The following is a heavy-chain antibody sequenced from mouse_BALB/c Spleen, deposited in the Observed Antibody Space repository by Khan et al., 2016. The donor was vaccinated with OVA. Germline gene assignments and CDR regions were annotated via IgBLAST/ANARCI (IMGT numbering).Heavy chain of an antibody. CDR1: GFSLTNYA. V-gene: IGHV2-6*02. J-gene: IGHJ4*01. CDR2: ICSDGST. D-gene: IGHD2-4*01. CDR3: DRKAFYHYSIMDY. Sequence: QVQLKESGPGLVAPSQSLSITCTISGFSLTNYAVHWVRQPPGKGLEWLVVICSDGSTTYNSALKSRLTITKDNTKSQVVLTMNSIHNDDTAIYICDRKAFYHYSIMDYGGQGTTVTVSS.